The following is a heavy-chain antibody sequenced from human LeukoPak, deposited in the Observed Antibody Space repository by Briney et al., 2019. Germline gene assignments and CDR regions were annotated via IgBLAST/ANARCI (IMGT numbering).Heavy chain of an antibody. CDR3: ARQGLYDSSDFWTFQH. CDR1: GSIFSDYY. CDR2: ISSSSGYK. Sequence: GGSLRLSCAASGSIFSDYYMSWIRQTPEKGLEWLSYISSSSGYKNYADSLKGRFTISRDNAKNSVYLQMNSLSAEDTAVYYCARQGLYDSSDFWTFQHWGQGTLVTVSS. V-gene: IGHV3-11*06. J-gene: IGHJ1*01. D-gene: IGHD3/OR15-3a*01.